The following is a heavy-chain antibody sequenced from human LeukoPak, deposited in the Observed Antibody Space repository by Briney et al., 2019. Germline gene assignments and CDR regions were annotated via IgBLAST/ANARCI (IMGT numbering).Heavy chain of an antibody. Sequence: PSETLSLTCTVSGGSISSYYWSWIRQPPGQGLEWIGYIYYSGSTNYNPSLKSRVTISVDTSKNQFSLKLSSVTAADTAVYYCARAYSSGWYGYWGQGTLVTVSS. CDR1: GGSISSYY. CDR2: IYYSGST. J-gene: IGHJ4*02. CDR3: ARAYSSGWYGY. V-gene: IGHV4-59*01. D-gene: IGHD6-19*01.